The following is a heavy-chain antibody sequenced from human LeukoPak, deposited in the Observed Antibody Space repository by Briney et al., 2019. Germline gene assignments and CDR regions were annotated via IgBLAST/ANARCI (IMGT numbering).Heavy chain of an antibody. J-gene: IGHJ3*02. CDR3: ARDRIYYYDSSGYRVDAFDI. CDR1: GGSFSGYY. Sequence: PSETLSLTCAVYGGSFSGYYWSWIRQPPGKGLEWIGEINHSGSTNYNPSLKSRVTISVDTSKNQFSLKLSSVTAADTAVYYCARDRIYYYDSSGYRVDAFDIWGQGTMVTVSS. V-gene: IGHV4-34*01. D-gene: IGHD3-22*01. CDR2: INHSGST.